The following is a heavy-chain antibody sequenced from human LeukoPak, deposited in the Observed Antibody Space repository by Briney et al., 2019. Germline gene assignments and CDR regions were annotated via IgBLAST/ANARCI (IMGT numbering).Heavy chain of an antibody. J-gene: IGHJ4*02. CDR1: GFTFSSYS. Sequence: GGSLRLSCAASGFTFSSYSMNWVRQAPGKGLEWVSSISSSSSYIYYADSVKGRFTISRDNAKSSLYLQMNSLRAEDTAVYYCARDGIAVAGATWGQGTLVTVSS. CDR2: ISSSSSYI. V-gene: IGHV3-21*01. D-gene: IGHD6-19*01. CDR3: ARDGIAVAGAT.